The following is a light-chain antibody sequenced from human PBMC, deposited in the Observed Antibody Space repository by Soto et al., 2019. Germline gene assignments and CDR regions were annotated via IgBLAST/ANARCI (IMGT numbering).Light chain of an antibody. CDR2: DAS. J-gene: IGKJ2*01. Sequence: EIVLTQSPATLSLSPGERATLSCRAGQSVSTSLAWYQQKPGQAPRLLIYDASNRATDIPVRFSGSGSGTDFTLTISSLEPEDFAVYYCQQRINWPSTFGQGTKLEIK. CDR1: QSVSTS. CDR3: QQRINWPST. V-gene: IGKV3-11*01.